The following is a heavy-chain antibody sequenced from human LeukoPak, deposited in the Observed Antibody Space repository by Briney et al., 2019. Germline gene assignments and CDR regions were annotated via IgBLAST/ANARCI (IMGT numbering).Heavy chain of an antibody. V-gene: IGHV3-9*01. Sequence: PGGSLRLSCAASGFTFDDYAMHWVRQAPGKGLEWVSGVSWNSGSIGYADSVKGRFTISRDNAKNSLYLQMNSLRTEDTALYYCAKAYCSSTTCYTGTYYFDYWGQGTLVTVSS. J-gene: IGHJ4*02. D-gene: IGHD2-2*02. CDR3: AKAYCSSTTCYTGTYYFDY. CDR2: VSWNSGSI. CDR1: GFTFDDYA.